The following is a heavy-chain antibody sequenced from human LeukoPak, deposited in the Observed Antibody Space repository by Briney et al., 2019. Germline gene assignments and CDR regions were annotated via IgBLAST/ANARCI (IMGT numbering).Heavy chain of an antibody. D-gene: IGHD3-22*01. J-gene: IGHJ4*02. CDR2: IYYSGST. V-gene: IGHV4-30-4*01. Sequence: SETLSLTCTVSGGSISSGDYYWSWIRQPPGTGLEWIGYIYYSGSTYYNPSLKSRVTISVDTSKNQFSLKLSSVTAADTAVYHCARALIVDYYDIAFDYWGQGTLVTVSS. CDR3: ARALIVDYYDIAFDY. CDR1: GGSISSGDYY.